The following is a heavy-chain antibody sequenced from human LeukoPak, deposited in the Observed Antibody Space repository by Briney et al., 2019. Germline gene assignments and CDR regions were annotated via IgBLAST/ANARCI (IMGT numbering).Heavy chain of an antibody. Sequence: GGSLRLSCAASGFTFSSYGMHWVRQAPGKGLEWVAVIWYDGSNKYYADSVKGRFTISRDNSKNTLYLQMNSLRAEDTAVYYCAREGCSGGSCYLDYWGQGTLVTVSS. J-gene: IGHJ4*02. D-gene: IGHD2-15*01. CDR2: IWYDGSNK. V-gene: IGHV3-33*01. CDR3: AREGCSGGSCYLDY. CDR1: GFTFSSYG.